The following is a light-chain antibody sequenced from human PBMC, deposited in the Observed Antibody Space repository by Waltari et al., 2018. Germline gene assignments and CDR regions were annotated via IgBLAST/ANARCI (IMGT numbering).Light chain of an antibody. J-gene: IGLJ3*02. Sequence: QSVLTQPPSASGTPGQRAITPRLGGPYNIGNTRVNWYQQLPGTAPKVLIYNDNQRPWGVPDRFSVSKSGPSASLAISGLQSDDEADYYCAARDDSLNVWVFGGGTKVTVL. V-gene: IGLV1-44*01. CDR1: PYNIGNTR. CDR2: NDN. CDR3: AARDDSLNVWV.